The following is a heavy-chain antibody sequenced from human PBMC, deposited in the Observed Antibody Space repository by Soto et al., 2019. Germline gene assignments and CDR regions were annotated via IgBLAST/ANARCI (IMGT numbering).Heavy chain of an antibody. CDR1: GFTFSSYE. Sequence: PWGSLRLSCAASGFTFSSYEMNWVRQAPGKGLEWVSYISSSGSTIYYADSVKGRFTISRDNAKNSLYLQMNSLRAEDTAVYYCARWGYFDWLSPAYYYGMDVWGQGTTVTVSS. CDR2: ISSSGSTI. D-gene: IGHD3-9*01. J-gene: IGHJ6*02. V-gene: IGHV3-48*03. CDR3: ARWGYFDWLSPAYYYGMDV.